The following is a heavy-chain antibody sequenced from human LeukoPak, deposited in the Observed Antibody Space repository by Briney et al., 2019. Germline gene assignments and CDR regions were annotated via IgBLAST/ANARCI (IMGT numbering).Heavy chain of an antibody. V-gene: IGHV4-34*01. CDR1: GGPFSGYY. CDR2: INHSGST. D-gene: IGHD3-3*01. J-gene: IGHJ4*02. CDR3: ARGSGFWSGYSLGY. Sequence: PSETLSLTCAVYGGPFSGYYWSWIRQPPGKGLEWIGEINHSGSTNYNPSLKSRVTISVDTSKNQFSLKLSSVTAADTAVYYCARGSGFWSGYSLGYWGQGTLVTVSS.